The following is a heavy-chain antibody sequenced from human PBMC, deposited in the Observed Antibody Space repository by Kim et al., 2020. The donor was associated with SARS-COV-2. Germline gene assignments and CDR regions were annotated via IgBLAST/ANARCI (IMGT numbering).Heavy chain of an antibody. D-gene: IGHD3-10*01. CDR3: ARTLVLSGYYGMDV. V-gene: IGHV3-33*01. Sequence: YADSVKGRFTNSRDNSKNTLYLQINSLRAEDTAVYYCARTLVLSGYYGMDVWGQGTTVTVSS. J-gene: IGHJ6*02.